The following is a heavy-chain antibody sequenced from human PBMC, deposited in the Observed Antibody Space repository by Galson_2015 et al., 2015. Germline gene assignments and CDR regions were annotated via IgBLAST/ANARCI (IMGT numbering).Heavy chain of an antibody. V-gene: IGHV3-53*01. D-gene: IGHD4-11*01. J-gene: IGHJ6*02. CDR3: SYSNPYYYYGTDV. CDR2: IYSGGST. CDR1: GFTVSSNY. Sequence: SLRLSCAASGFTVSSNYMSWVCQAPGKGLEWVSVIYSGGSTYYADSVKGRFTISRDNSKNTLYLQMNSLRAEDTAVYYCSYSNPYYYYGTDVWGQGTTVTVSS.